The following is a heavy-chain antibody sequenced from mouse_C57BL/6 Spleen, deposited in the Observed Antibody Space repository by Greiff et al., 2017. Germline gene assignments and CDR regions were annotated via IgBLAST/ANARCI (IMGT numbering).Heavy chain of an antibody. J-gene: IGHJ2*01. CDR3: TTFYCGSPSPDY. Sequence: EVKVVESGAELVRPGASVKLSCTASGFNIKDYYMHWVKQRPEQGLEWIGRIDPEDGDTEYAPKFQGKATMTADTSSNTAYLQLSSLTSADTAVYYCTTFYCGSPSPDYWGQGTTLTVSS. CDR1: GFNIKDYY. V-gene: IGHV14-1*01. CDR2: IDPEDGDT. D-gene: IGHD1-1*01.